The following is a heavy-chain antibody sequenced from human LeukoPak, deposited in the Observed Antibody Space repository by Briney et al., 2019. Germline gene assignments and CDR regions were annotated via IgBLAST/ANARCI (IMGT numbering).Heavy chain of an antibody. J-gene: IGHJ4*02. CDR1: GGSLSSSYYY. CDR2: IYYSGST. V-gene: IGHV4-39*07. CDR3: ARGNWLFDY. Sequence: SETLSLTCTVSGGSLSSSYYYWGWIRQPPGKGLEWIGSIYYSGSTYYNPSLKSRVTISVDTSKNQFSLKLSSVTAADTAVYYCARGNWLFDYWGQGTLVTVSS. D-gene: IGHD1-20*01.